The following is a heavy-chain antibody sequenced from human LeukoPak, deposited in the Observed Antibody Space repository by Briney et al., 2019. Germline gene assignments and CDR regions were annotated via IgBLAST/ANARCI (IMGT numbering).Heavy chain of an antibody. CDR2: ISAYNGNT. V-gene: IGHV1-18*01. CDR3: ATFRLRITIFGVVITEGNWFDP. D-gene: IGHD3-3*01. CDR1: GYTFTTYG. Sequence: ASVKVSCKASGYTFTTYGISWVRQAPGQGLEWMGWISAYNGNTNFAQKLQGRVTMTEDTSTDTAYMELSSLRSEDTAVYYCATFRLRITIFGVVITEGNWFDPWGQGTLVTVSS. J-gene: IGHJ5*02.